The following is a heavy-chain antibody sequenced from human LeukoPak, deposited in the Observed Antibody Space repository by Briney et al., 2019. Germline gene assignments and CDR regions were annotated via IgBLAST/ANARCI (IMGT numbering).Heavy chain of an antibody. Sequence: GGSLRLSCAASGFTFSSYEMNWVRQAPGKGLEWVSSISSSSSYIYYADSVKGRFTISRDNAKNSLYLQMNSLRAEDTAVYYCARDFGSDYVWGSYPYWGQGTLVTVSS. CDR2: ISSSSSYI. J-gene: IGHJ4*02. D-gene: IGHD3-16*02. CDR3: ARDFGSDYVWGSYPY. V-gene: IGHV3-21*01. CDR1: GFTFSSYE.